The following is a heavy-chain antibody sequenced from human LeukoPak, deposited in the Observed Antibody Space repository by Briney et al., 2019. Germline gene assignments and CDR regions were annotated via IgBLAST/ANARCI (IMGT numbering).Heavy chain of an antibody. CDR2: IYHSGST. Sequence: SETLSLTCAVSGYSISSGYYWGWIRQPPGKGLEWIGSIYHSGSTYYNPSLKSRVTISVDTSKNQFSLKLSSVTAADAAVYYCASRSSYFDYWGQGTLVTVSS. J-gene: IGHJ4*02. V-gene: IGHV4-38-2*01. CDR3: ASRSSYFDY. CDR1: GYSISSGYY.